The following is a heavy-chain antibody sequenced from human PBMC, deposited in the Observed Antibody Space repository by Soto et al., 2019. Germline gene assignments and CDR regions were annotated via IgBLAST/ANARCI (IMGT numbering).Heavy chain of an antibody. CDR3: ARGVRPSTSTVITRP. Sequence: PSETLSLTCTVSGASVSSGDNYWIWIRQPPGKGLEWIGSISDSGNSNYNPSLKSRVTISVDTSNNQFSLRLSSVTAADTAVYYCARGVRPSTSTVITRPWGQGTMGTVSS. D-gene: IGHD2-8*01. CDR2: ISDSGNS. CDR1: GASVSSGDNY. J-gene: IGHJ4*02. V-gene: IGHV4-61*08.